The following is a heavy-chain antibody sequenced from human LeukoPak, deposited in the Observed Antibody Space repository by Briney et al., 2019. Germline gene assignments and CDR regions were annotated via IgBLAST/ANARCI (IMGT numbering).Heavy chain of an antibody. CDR3: ARASGIYGSGWYFDY. CDR1: GFTFNNYV. D-gene: IGHD6-19*01. J-gene: IGHJ4*02. CDR2: INGGGYNT. V-gene: IGHV3-23*01. Sequence: GGSLRLSCAASGFTFNNYVMSWVRQAPGKGLEWVSTINGGGYNTYYADSVKGRFTISRDNSKNTLSLQVNTLRAEDTAVYYCARASGIYGSGWYFDYWGQGILVTVSS.